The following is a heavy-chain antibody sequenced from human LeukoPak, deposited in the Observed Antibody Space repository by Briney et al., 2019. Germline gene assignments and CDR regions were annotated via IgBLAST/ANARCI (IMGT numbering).Heavy chain of an antibody. V-gene: IGHV1-69*13. J-gene: IGHJ6*03. CDR3: ARGRGYSYGFDRWYYYYYMDV. Sequence: SVKVSCKASGGTFSSYAISWVRQAPGQGLEWMGGIIPIFGTANYAQMFQGRVRITADEFTSTAYMELSSLRSEDTAVDYCARGRGYSYGFDRWYYYYYMDVWGKGTTVTVSS. CDR1: GGTFSSYA. CDR2: IIPIFGTA. D-gene: IGHD5-18*01.